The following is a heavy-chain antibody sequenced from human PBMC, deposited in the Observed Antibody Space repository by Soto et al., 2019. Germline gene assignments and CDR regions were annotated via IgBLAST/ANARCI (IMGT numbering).Heavy chain of an antibody. CDR2: IHNGRTT. CDR1: GDCLTRNY. J-gene: IGHJ4*02. V-gene: IGHV4-59*01. CDR3: ARTLSGGFDY. Sequence: QVQLQESGPGLVKPSDTLSLTCTVSGDCLTRNYWSWIRQSPGKGLEWLAFIHNGRTTNYNPSLVGRLSISVDTSKSQLSLNLNSVTAADTAVYYCARTLSGGFDYWGQGTLVTDSS.